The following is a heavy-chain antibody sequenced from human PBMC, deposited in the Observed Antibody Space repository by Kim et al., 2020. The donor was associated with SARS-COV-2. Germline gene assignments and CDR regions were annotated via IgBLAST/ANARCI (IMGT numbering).Heavy chain of an antibody. D-gene: IGHD3-22*01. J-gene: IGHJ3*02. Sequence: YYNPSLKSRVTISVDTSKNQFSLKLSSVTAADTAVYYCARSFYDRGAFDIWGQGTMVTVSS. V-gene: IGHV4-31*02. CDR3: ARSFYDRGAFDI.